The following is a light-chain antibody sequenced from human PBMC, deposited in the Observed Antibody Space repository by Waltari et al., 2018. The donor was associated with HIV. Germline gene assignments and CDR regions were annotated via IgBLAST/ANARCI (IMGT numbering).Light chain of an antibody. CDR2: EDA. V-gene: IGLV3-10*01. CDR1: ALSKKY. Sequence: SYELTQPPSVSVSPGQTARITCSGDALSKKYSYWYQQKSGQAPVLVIYEDAKRPSGLPERFSGSSSGTMATLTISGAQVEDEGDYYCYSTDSSGNHRGVFGGGTKLTVL. CDR3: YSTDSSGNHRGV. J-gene: IGLJ3*02.